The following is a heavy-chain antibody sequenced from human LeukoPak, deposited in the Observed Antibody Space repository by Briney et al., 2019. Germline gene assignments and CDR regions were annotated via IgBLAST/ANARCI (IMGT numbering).Heavy chain of an antibody. D-gene: IGHD3-22*01. CDR3: ARMAWEAYDSSGYYIN. CDR1: GFSLSTSGMC. Sequence: RESGPALVKPTQPLTLTCTFSGFSLSTSGMCVSWIRQPPGKALEWLARIDWDDDKYYSTSLKTRLTISKDTSKNQVVLTMTNMDPVDTATYYCARMAWEAYDSSGYYINWGQGTLVTVSS. J-gene: IGHJ4*02. V-gene: IGHV2-70*11. CDR2: IDWDDDK.